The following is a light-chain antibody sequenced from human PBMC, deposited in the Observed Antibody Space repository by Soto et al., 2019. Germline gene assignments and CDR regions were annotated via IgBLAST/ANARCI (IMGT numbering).Light chain of an antibody. V-gene: IGLV2-14*01. Sequence: QSALTQPASVSGSPGQSITISCTGTSSDVGGYNYVSWYQQHPGKAPKLMIYDVSYRPSGVSNRFSGSKSGHTASLTISGLQAEDEADYYCTSYTSSSTLEVFGGGTKLTVL. CDR1: SSDVGGYNY. CDR3: TSYTSSSTLEV. CDR2: DVS. J-gene: IGLJ2*01.